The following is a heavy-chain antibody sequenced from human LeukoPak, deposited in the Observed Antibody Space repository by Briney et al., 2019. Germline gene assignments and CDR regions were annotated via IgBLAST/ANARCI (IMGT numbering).Heavy chain of an antibody. V-gene: IGHV4-59*08. CDR2: IYYSGNT. CDR3: ARQDYGDYAGPGGFDP. CDR1: GGSISSYY. D-gene: IGHD4-17*01. J-gene: IGHJ5*02. Sequence: SETLSLTCTVSGGSISSYYWSWIRQPPGKGLEWIGCIYYSGNTNYNPSLKSRVTISVDTSKNQFSLKLSSVTAADTAVYYCARQDYGDYAGPGGFDPWGQGTLVTVSS.